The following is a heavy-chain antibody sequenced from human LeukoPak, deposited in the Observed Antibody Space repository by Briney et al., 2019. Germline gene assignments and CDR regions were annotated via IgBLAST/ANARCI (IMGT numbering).Heavy chain of an antibody. D-gene: IGHD5-18*01. Sequence: ASVKVSCTASGYTFTVYYLHWVRQAPGQGLEWMGRINPNTGGTNYAQKFQGWVTMTRDTSISTAYMELSRLRSDDTAVYYCARGIQLWLDFDYWGQGTLVTVSS. J-gene: IGHJ4*02. V-gene: IGHV1-2*04. CDR3: ARGIQLWLDFDY. CDR2: INPNTGGT. CDR1: GYTFTVYY.